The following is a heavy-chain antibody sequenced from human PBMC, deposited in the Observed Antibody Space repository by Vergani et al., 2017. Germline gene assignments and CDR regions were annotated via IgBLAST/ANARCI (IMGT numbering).Heavy chain of an antibody. V-gene: IGHV1-69*13. CDR1: GGTFSSYA. CDR3: ARDRLPGPGALTSDY. Sequence: QEQLVQSGSELKKPGASVKVSCKASGGTFSSYAISWVRQAPGQGLEWMGGIIPIFGTANYAQKFQGRVTITADESTSTAYMELSSLRSEDTAVYDCARDRLPGPGALTSDYWGQGTLVTVSS. D-gene: IGHD3-9*01. J-gene: IGHJ4*02. CDR2: IIPIFGTA.